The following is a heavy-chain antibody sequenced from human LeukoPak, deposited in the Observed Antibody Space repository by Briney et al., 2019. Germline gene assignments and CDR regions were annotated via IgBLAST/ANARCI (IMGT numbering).Heavy chain of an antibody. CDR3: TREHMVAVAAYFDY. J-gene: IGHJ4*02. V-gene: IGHV3-49*04. CDR1: GFTFGDYA. CDR2: IRSKAYGGTT. Sequence: GGSLRLSCTASGFTFGDYAMSWVRQGPGKGLECVGFIRSKAYGGTTECAASVKGRFTITRDDSKSIAYLQMNSLKTEDTVVYYCTREHMVAVAAYFDYWGQGTLVTVSS. D-gene: IGHD6-19*01.